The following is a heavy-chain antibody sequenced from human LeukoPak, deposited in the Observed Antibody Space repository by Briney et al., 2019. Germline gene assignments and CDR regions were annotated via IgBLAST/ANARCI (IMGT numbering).Heavy chain of an antibody. D-gene: IGHD5/OR15-5a*01. CDR3: ARALYSVYYSYLNWFDP. J-gene: IGHJ5*02. CDR1: GYTFTNYG. Sequence: ASVKVSCKASGYTFTNYGIGWVRQAPGQGLEWMGWISAYNGHTNYAQKFQGRVTMTTDTSTSTAYVELRSLRSDDTAIYYCARALYSVYYSYLNWFDPWGQGTLVTVSS. V-gene: IGHV1-18*01. CDR2: ISAYNGHT.